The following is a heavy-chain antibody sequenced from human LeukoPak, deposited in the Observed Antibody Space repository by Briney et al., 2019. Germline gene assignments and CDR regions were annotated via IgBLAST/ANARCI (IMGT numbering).Heavy chain of an antibody. CDR3: ARTHSIATFDY. D-gene: IGHD6-6*01. V-gene: IGHV4-39*07. CDR1: GGSISSSSYY. Sequence: SETLSLTCTVSGGSISSSSYYWGWIRQPPEKGLEWIGSIYYSGSTYYNPSLKSRVTISVDTSKNQFSLKLSSVTAADTAVYYCARTHSIATFDYWGQGTLVTVSS. CDR2: IYYSGST. J-gene: IGHJ4*02.